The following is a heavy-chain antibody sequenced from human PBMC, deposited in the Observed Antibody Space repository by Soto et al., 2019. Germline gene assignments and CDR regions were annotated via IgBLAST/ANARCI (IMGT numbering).Heavy chain of an antibody. Sequence: HVQLQESGPGMVKPSQTLSLTCTVSVGSISSGGYYWSWIRQHPGKGLEWIGYIYYSGSTYYNPCLKRQGTIAEDTAKNQCARKRSAVTAADTAGYYCARGPQLEPRFDYWGQGTLVTVSS. D-gene: IGHD1-1*01. CDR2: IYYSGST. CDR1: VGSISSGGYY. V-gene: IGHV4-31*01. CDR3: ARGPQLEPRFDY. J-gene: IGHJ4*02.